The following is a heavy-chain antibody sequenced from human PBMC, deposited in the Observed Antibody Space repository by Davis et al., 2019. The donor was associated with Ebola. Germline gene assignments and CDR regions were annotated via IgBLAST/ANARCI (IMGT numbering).Heavy chain of an antibody. CDR2: IFPGDSDT. J-gene: IGHJ6*02. V-gene: IGHV5-51*01. Sequence: GGSLRLSCKASGYSFTTYWIVWVRQMPGKGLECMGIIFPGDSDTRYSPSFQGQVTISADKSISTAYLQWSSLKASDTAMYYCARLALCSGGSCYSPYYYYGMDVWGQGTTVTVSS. D-gene: IGHD2-15*01. CDR3: ARLALCSGGSCYSPYYYYGMDV. CDR1: GYSFTTYW.